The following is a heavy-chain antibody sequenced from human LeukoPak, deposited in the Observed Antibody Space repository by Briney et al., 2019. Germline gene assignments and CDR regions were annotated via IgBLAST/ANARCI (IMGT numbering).Heavy chain of an antibody. CDR2: VYYDGRT. V-gene: IGHV4-59*01. J-gene: IGHJ4*02. CDR1: SGSFSSSY. CDR3: TRGTGWLTTD. Sequence: PSETLSLTCTVSSGSFSSSYWSWFRQPPGKGLGWIGYVYYDGRTNYNPSLKGRVTISLDTSKNQFSLKLTSVAAADTAVYYCTRGTGWLTTDWGQGTLVTVSS. D-gene: IGHD5-12*01.